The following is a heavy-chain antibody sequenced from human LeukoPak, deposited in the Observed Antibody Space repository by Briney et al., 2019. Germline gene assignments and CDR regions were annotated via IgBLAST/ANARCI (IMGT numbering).Heavy chain of an antibody. CDR2: IHTNGST. CDR3: ARLVYSLDGSGYNWFDP. Sequence: SETLSLTCAVSGGAISSNYWSWIRQPPGKGLEWIGYIHTNGSTNYIPSLKSRVTISVDTSKNQFSLKLSSVTAADTAVYYCARLVYSLDGSGYNWFDPWGQGTLVTVSS. J-gene: IGHJ5*02. CDR1: GGAISSNY. D-gene: IGHD2-15*01. V-gene: IGHV4-4*09.